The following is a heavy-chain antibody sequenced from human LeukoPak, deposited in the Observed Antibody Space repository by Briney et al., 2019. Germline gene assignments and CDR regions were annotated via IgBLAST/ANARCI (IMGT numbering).Heavy chain of an antibody. CDR1: GFTFSSYG. J-gene: IGHJ4*02. CDR3: AKDRRSAVTTIFDY. D-gene: IGHD4-17*01. V-gene: IGHV3-30*02. CDR2: IWYDGSNK. Sequence: GGSLRLSCAASGFTFSSYGMHWVRQAPGKGLEWVAVIWYDGSNKYYADSVKGRFTISRDNSKNTLYLQMNSLRAEDTALYYCAKDRRSAVTTIFDYWGQGTLVTVSS.